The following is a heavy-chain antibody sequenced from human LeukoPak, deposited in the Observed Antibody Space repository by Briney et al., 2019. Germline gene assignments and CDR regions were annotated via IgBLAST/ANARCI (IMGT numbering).Heavy chain of an antibody. CDR1: GYTFTSYY. CDR2: INPSGGST. J-gene: IGHJ5*02. Sequence: ASVKVSCKASGYTFTSYYMHWVRQAPGQGLEWMGMINPSGGSTTYAQKFQGRLTMTRDTSTSTVYMELSSLRSEDTAVYYCAGEDRFFRVGGFILGGNWFDPWGQETLVTVSS. CDR3: AGEDRFFRVGGFILGGNWFDP. V-gene: IGHV1-46*01. D-gene: IGHD3-16*01.